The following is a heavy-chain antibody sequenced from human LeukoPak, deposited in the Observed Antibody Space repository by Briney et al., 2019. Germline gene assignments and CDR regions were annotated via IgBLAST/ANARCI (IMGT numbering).Heavy chain of an antibody. Sequence: SETLSLTCTVSGGSISSGSYYWSWIRQPAGKGLEWIGRIYTSGSTNYSPSLKSRVTISVDTSKNQFSLKLTSVTAADTAVYYCARVSLIFSVAVSDAFDLWGQGTMVTVSS. CDR2: IYTSGST. CDR3: ARVSLIFSVAVSDAFDL. J-gene: IGHJ3*01. V-gene: IGHV4-61*02. CDR1: GGSISSGSYY. D-gene: IGHD3-3*01.